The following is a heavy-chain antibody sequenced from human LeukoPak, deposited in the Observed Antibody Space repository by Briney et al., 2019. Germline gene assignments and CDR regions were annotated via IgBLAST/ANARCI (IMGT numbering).Heavy chain of an antibody. D-gene: IGHD3-22*01. CDR3: ATDTPRGTYYYDSSGYHKDAFDI. Sequence: SETLSLTCTVSGGSISTSNYYWGWIRQPPGKGLEWIGNIFYSGSTYYSPSLKSRVTISLDTSRNQFSLKLTSVTAADTAVYYCATDTPRGTYYYDSSGYHKDAFDIWGQGTMVTVSS. V-gene: IGHV4-39*07. CDR2: IFYSGST. J-gene: IGHJ3*02. CDR1: GGSISTSNYY.